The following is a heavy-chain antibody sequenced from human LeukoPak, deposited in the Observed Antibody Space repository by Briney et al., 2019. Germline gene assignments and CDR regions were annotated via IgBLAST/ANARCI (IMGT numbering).Heavy chain of an antibody. CDR1: VYTFTHYS. Sequence: ASVKISCKASVYTFTHYSLHWVRPAPGQGLEWMGIIKPSGGSTFYSRQFQGRVTMTSDTSTTSIHLELSGLRSDDTAVYYCARDHVETVTLYAAFDIWGQGTAVTVS. J-gene: IGHJ3*02. CDR2: IKPSGGST. CDR3: ARDHVETVTLYAAFDI. V-gene: IGHV1-46*01. D-gene: IGHD2-8*01.